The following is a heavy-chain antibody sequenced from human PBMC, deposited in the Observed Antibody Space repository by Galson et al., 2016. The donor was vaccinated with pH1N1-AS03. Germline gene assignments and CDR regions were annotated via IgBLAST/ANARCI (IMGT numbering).Heavy chain of an antibody. CDR2: IKQDGSET. J-gene: IGHJ4*02. CDR1: GFTFSMYW. CDR3: ARDGPLYSGSDYPLDY. V-gene: IGHV3-7*01. D-gene: IGHD5-12*01. Sequence: SLRLSCAASGFTFSMYWMTWVRQAPGKGLEWVANIKQDGSETFYVDSVEGRFTISRDNAKNSLYLHMHGLRAEDTAVYYCARDGPLYSGSDYPLDYWGQGTRVTVSS.